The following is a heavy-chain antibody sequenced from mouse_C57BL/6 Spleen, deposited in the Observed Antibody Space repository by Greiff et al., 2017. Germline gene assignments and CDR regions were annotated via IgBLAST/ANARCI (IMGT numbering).Heavy chain of an antibody. D-gene: IGHD2-1*01. CDR1: GFTFSDYG. V-gene: IGHV5-17*01. Sequence: DVHLVESGGGLVKPGGSLKLSCAASGFTFSDYGMHWVRQAPEKGLEWVAYISSGSSTIYYADTVKGRFTISRDNAKNTLFLQMTSLRSEDTAMYYCARNGNYVLYAMDYWGQGTSVTVSS. CDR3: ARNGNYVLYAMDY. J-gene: IGHJ4*01. CDR2: ISSGSSTI.